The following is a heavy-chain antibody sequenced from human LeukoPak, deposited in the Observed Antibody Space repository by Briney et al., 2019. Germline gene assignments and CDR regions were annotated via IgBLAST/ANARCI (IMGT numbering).Heavy chain of an antibody. Sequence: ASVKVSCKASGYTFTSYAVNWVRQAPGQGLEWMGWINTNTGNPTYAQGFTGRFVFSLDTSVTTAYLQISSLKAEDTAVYYCAKRDRHYGMDVWGQGTTVTVSS. J-gene: IGHJ6*02. CDR1: GYTFTSYA. CDR2: INTNTGNP. CDR3: AKRDRHYGMDV. D-gene: IGHD5-24*01. V-gene: IGHV7-4-1*02.